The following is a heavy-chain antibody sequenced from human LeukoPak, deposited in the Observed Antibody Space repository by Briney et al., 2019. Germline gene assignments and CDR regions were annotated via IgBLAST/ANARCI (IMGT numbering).Heavy chain of an antibody. Sequence: PGGSLRLSCAASGFTFRSYSMTWVRQAPGKGLEWVSFISGMSSTIYYADSVKGRFTISRDNAKNSVYLQMNSLRDEDTAVYYCARDSSDAYNPEPGYWGQGTLVTVSS. D-gene: IGHD5-24*01. V-gene: IGHV3-48*02. CDR3: ARDSSDAYNPEPGY. CDR1: GFTFRSYS. J-gene: IGHJ4*02. CDR2: ISGMSSTI.